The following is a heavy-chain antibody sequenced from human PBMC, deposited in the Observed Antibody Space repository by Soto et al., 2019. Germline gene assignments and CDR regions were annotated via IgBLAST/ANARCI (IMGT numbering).Heavy chain of an antibody. D-gene: IGHD3-22*01. CDR3: ARFEDYYDSSGFANWFDP. Sequence: SETLSLTCTVSGGSISSYYWSWIRQPPGKGLEWIGYIYYSGSTNYNPSLKSRVTISVDTSKNQFSLKLSSVTAADTAVYYCARFEDYYDSSGFANWFDPWGQGTLVTVSS. CDR1: GGSISSYY. V-gene: IGHV4-59*08. J-gene: IGHJ5*02. CDR2: IYYSGST.